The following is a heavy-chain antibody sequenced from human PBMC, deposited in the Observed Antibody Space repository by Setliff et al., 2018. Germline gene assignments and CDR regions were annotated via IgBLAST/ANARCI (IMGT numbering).Heavy chain of an antibody. D-gene: IGHD2-21*01. Sequence: GESLKISCKGSGYSFTDYWIAWVRQTPGKGLEWMGAIYPGNADTRYSPSFQGQVTISTDTSINTAFLQWNNLKASDTAVYYCARRGERFFNWFDPWGQGTLVTVSS. CDR2: IYPGNADT. CDR3: ARRGERFFNWFDP. CDR1: GYSFTDYW. V-gene: IGHV5-51*01. J-gene: IGHJ5*02.